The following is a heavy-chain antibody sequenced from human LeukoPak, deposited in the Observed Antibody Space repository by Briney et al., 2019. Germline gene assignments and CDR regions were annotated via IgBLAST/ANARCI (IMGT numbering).Heavy chain of an antibody. J-gene: IGHJ4*02. CDR2: IYYSGST. CDR1: GGSISSYY. D-gene: IGHD5-18*01. V-gene: IGHV4-59*01. CDR3: ARGGGYSYVHFDY. Sequence: SETLSLTCTVSGGSISSYYWSWIRQPPGKGLEWIGYIYYSGSTNYNPSHKSRVTISVDTSKNQFSLKLSSVTAADTAVYYCARGGGYSYVHFDYWGQGTLVTVSS.